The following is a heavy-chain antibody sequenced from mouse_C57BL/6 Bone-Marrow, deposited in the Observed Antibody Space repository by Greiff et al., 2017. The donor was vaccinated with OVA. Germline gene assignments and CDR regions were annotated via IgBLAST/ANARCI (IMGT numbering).Heavy chain of an antibody. J-gene: IGHJ3*01. Sequence: EVKLQQSGAELVRPGASVKLSCTASGFNIKDDYMHWVKQRPEQGLEWIGWIDPENGDTEYASKFQGKATLTAATSSNTAYLQLSSLTSEDTSVYSCTTLFITTVEFAYWGQGTLVTVSA. D-gene: IGHD1-1*01. CDR3: TTLFITTVEFAY. CDR1: GFNIKDDY. V-gene: IGHV14-4*01. CDR2: IDPENGDT.